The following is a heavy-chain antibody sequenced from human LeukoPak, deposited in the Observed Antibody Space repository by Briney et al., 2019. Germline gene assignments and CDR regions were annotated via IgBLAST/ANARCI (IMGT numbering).Heavy chain of an antibody. CDR2: INPSGGST. CDR3: ARDLSVAGRKFDY. Sequence: ASVKVSCKASGGTFSSYTINWVRQAPGQGLEWMGIINPSGGSTSYAQKFQGRVTMTRDTSTSTVYMELSSLRSEDTAVYYCARDLSVAGRKFDYWGQGTLVTVSS. D-gene: IGHD6-19*01. CDR1: GGTFSSYT. V-gene: IGHV1-46*01. J-gene: IGHJ4*02.